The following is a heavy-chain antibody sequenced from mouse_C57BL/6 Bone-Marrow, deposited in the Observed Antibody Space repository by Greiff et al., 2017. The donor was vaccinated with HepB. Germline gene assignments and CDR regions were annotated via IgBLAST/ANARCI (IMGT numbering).Heavy chain of an antibody. D-gene: IGHD2-4*01. J-gene: IGHJ4*01. Sequence: QVQLQQPGAELVRPGSSVKLSCKASGYTFTSYWMDWVKQRPGQGLEWIGNIYPSDSETHYNQKFKDKATLTVDKSSSTAYMQLSSLTSEDSAVYYCARAPLYDYDGAMDYWGQGTSVTVSS. CDR1: GYTFTSYW. V-gene: IGHV1-61*01. CDR2: IYPSDSET. CDR3: ARAPLYDYDGAMDY.